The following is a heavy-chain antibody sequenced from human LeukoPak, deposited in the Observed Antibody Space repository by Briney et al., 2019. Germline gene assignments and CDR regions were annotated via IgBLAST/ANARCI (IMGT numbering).Heavy chain of an antibody. CDR2: IYYSGST. CDR1: GASISSYY. Sequence: PSETLSLTCTVSGASISSYYWSWIRQPPGKGLEWIGYIYYSGSTNYNPSLKSRVTIPVDTSKNQFFLNLSSVTAADTAVYYCARVVAVAVYDYWGQGTLVTVSS. V-gene: IGHV4-59*01. D-gene: IGHD6-19*01. CDR3: ARVVAVAVYDY. J-gene: IGHJ4*02.